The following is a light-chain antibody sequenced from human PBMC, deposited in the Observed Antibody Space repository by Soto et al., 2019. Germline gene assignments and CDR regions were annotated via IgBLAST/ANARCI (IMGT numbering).Light chain of an antibody. CDR2: DAS. V-gene: IGKV1-33*01. CDR1: QDISEY. J-gene: IGKJ4*01. CDR3: QQYDNLPLS. Sequence: DIQMTQSPSSLSASVGDRVTITCQASQDISEYLNWYQQKPGKAPNLLIHDASNLETGVPSRFSGSCSWTHFTFTISSLEPEDFATYYCQQYDNLPLSFGGGTKVDIK.